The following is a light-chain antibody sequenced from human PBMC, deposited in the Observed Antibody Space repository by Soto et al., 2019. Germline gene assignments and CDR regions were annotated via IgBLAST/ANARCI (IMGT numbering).Light chain of an antibody. V-gene: IGLV2-23*01. CDR1: SSDVGRYIL. Sequence: QSALTQPASVSGSPGQSITISCTGPSSDVGRYILVSWYQQHPGKAPKLIIYDGIKRPAGVANRFSGSQSGNTASLTISGVQAEDDADYYCCSYADSRASPYVFGTGTKVTVL. CDR2: DGI. J-gene: IGLJ1*01. CDR3: CSYADSRASPYV.